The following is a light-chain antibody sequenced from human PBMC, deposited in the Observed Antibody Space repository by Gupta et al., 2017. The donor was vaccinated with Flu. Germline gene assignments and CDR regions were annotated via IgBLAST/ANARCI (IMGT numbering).Light chain of an antibody. J-gene: IGLJ1*01. CDR1: SSAVGGSNY. CDR3: CSYAGSYTPWV. Sequence: QSAVTQPSTVSGSPGQSVTISCNGQSSAVGGSNYVSWYQQHPGKDTNLMIYDVSKRPSGVPDRFSGSKSGNTASLTISGLQAEDEADYYGCSYAGSYTPWVFGTGTEVTVL. CDR2: DVS. V-gene: IGLV2-11*01.